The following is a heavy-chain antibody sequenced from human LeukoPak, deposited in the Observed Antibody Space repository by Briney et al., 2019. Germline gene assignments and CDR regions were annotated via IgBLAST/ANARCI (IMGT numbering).Heavy chain of an antibody. Sequence: SDTLSLTCAVYGGSFSGYYWSWIRQPPGKGLEWIGEINHSGSTNYNPSLKSRVTISVDTSKNQFSLKLSSVTAADTAVYYCATGGSSWYNYWGQGALVTVSS. D-gene: IGHD6-13*01. CDR2: INHSGST. CDR3: ATGGSSWYNY. CDR1: GGSFSGYY. V-gene: IGHV4-34*01. J-gene: IGHJ4*02.